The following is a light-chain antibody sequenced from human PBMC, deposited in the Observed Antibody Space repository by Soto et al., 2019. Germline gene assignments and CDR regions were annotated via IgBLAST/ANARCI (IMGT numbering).Light chain of an antibody. Sequence: DIQMTQSPSTLSGSVGDRVTITCRASQTISSWLAWYQQKPGKAPKLLIYKASTLKSGVPSRFSGSGSGTEFTLTLSSLQPDDFATYYCQHYNSYSEAFGQVTKVELK. V-gene: IGKV1-5*03. J-gene: IGKJ1*01. CDR1: QTISSW. CDR2: KAS. CDR3: QHYNSYSEA.